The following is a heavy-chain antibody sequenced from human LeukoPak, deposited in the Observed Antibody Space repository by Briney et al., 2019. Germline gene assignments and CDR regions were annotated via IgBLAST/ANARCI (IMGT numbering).Heavy chain of an antibody. J-gene: IGHJ3*02. D-gene: IGHD3-10*01. CDR1: GYSFTSYW. V-gene: IGHV5-51*01. CDR2: IYPGDSDT. CDR3: ATNTMFRGIHAFDI. Sequence: GESLKISCKGSGYSFTSYWIGWVRQMPGKGLEWMGIIYPGDSDTRYSPSFQGQVTISADKSISTAYLQWSSLKASDSAMYYCATNTMFRGIHAFDIWGQGTMVAVSS.